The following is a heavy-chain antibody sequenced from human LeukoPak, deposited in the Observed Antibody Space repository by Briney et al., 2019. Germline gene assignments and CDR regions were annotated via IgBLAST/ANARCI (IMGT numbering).Heavy chain of an antibody. CDR3: ARDYVATIGTFDY. J-gene: IGHJ4*02. D-gene: IGHD5-12*01. V-gene: IGHV3-21*01. CDR2: ITSGTTYI. Sequence: GGSLRLSCAASGFTFSDYNMNWVRQSPEKGLEWVSSITSGTTYIYYADSVKGRFTISRDNSKNTLYLQMNSLRAEDTAVYYCARDYVATIGTFDYWGQGTLVTVSS. CDR1: GFTFSDYN.